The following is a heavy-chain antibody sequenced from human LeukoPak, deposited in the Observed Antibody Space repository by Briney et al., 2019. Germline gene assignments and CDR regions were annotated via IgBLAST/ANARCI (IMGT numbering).Heavy chain of an antibody. CDR1: GFTFNNYG. J-gene: IGHJ4*02. D-gene: IGHD1-26*01. Sequence: GGSLRLSCAASGFTFNNYGMHWVRQAPGKGLEWVAFIRYDGSNKYYADSVKGRFTISRDNSKNTLYLQMNSLRAEDTAVYYCAKGGSGSSVFFDYWGQGTLVTVSS. V-gene: IGHV3-30*02. CDR3: AKGGSGSSVFFDY. CDR2: IRYDGSNK.